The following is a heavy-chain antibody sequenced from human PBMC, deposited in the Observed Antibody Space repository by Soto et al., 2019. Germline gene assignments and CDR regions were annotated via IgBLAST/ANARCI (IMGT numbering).Heavy chain of an antibody. CDR3: AKDSAYSASSVDS. CDR1: GFTFSNYA. CDR2: ISYDGSDK. J-gene: IGHJ4*02. Sequence: QVQLVESGGGVVQPGRSLRLSCAASGFTFSNYAMHWVRQAPGKGLEWVTGISYDGSDKYYADSVKGRFTISRDNSKNTMYLLMDSLRLEDTAVYYCAKDSAYSASSVDSWGQGTLVAVSS. V-gene: IGHV3-30-3*01. D-gene: IGHD6-6*01.